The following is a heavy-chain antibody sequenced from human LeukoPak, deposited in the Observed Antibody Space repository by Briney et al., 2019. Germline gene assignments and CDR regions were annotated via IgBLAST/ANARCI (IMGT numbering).Heavy chain of an antibody. CDR2: IYPDDSDT. J-gene: IGHJ5*02. CDR1: GYSFTTYW. Sequence: PGESLKISCKTSGYSFTTYWIGWVRQMPGTGLEWVGAIYPDDSDTRYSPSFQGQVVISADRSIRTAYLQWNTLKTSDTAMYYCVRLRVASGTINHVAPWGQGTLVTVSS. CDR3: VRLRVASGTINHVAP. D-gene: IGHD1-14*01. V-gene: IGHV5-51*01.